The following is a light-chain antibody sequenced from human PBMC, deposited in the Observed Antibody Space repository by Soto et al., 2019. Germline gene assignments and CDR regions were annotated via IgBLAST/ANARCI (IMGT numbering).Light chain of an antibody. CDR3: QHYDNFPIT. CDR2: DAS. V-gene: IGKV1-33*01. J-gene: IGKJ5*01. Sequence: IQMTQSPCSLSASVWDRGTMTCHASHDITNYLNWYQQKPGKAPKLLIYDASNLETGVPSRFSGSGSGTDFTFTISNLQPEDIATYYCQHYDNFPITFGQGTRLEIK. CDR1: HDITNY.